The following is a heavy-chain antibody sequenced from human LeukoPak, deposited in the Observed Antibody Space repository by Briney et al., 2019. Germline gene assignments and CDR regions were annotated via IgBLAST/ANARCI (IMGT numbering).Heavy chain of an antibody. CDR3: AKDGAAAGIYYYYYMDV. D-gene: IGHD6-13*01. Sequence: GGSLRLSCAASGFTFDDYAMHWVRQAPGKGLEWVSLISWDGGSTYYADSVKGRFTISRDNSKNSLYLQMNSLRAEDTALYYCAKDGAAAGIYYYYYMDVWGKGTTVTVSS. CDR2: ISWDGGST. V-gene: IGHV3-43D*03. CDR1: GFTFDDYA. J-gene: IGHJ6*03.